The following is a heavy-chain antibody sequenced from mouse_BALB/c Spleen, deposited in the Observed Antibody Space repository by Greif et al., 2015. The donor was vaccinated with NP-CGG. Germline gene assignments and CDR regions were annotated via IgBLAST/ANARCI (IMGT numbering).Heavy chain of an antibody. J-gene: IGHJ2*01. V-gene: IGHV14-4*02. CDR3: SYYYGISYYFDY. CDR2: IDPENGDT. Sequence: EVKLMESGAELVRSGASVKLSCTASGFNIKDYYMHWVKQRPEQGLEWIGWIDPENGDTEYAPKFQGKATMTADTSSNTSYLQLSSLASEYTAVYYCSYYYGISYYFDYWGQGTTLTVSS. CDR1: GFNIKDYY. D-gene: IGHD1-1*01.